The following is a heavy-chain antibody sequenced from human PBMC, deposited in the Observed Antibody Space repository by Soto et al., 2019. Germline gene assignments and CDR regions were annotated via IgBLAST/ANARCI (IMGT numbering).Heavy chain of an antibody. CDR1: GFTFSSYS. J-gene: IGHJ4*02. CDR3: ARHTHEWPLDY. V-gene: IGHV3-21*01. CDR2: ISSSSSYI. Sequence: GGSLRLSCAASGFTFSSYSMNWVRQAPGKGLEWVSSISSSSSYIYYADSVKGRFTISRDNATNSPYLQMNSLRAEDTAVYYCARHTHEWPLDYWGQGTLVTVSS. D-gene: IGHD3-3*01.